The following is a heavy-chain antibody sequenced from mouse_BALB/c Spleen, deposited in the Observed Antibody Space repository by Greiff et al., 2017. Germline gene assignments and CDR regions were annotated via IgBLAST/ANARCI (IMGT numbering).Heavy chain of an antibody. Sequence: VQLHQSGAELVRPGTSVKVSCKASGYAFTNYLIEWVKQRPGQGLEWIGVINPGSGGTNYNEKFKGKATLTADKSSSTAYMQLSSLTSDDSAVYFCARDYGSSYGFAYWGQGTLVTVSA. CDR1: GYAFTNYL. CDR2: INPGSGGT. CDR3: ARDYGSSYGFAY. V-gene: IGHV1-54*01. J-gene: IGHJ3*01. D-gene: IGHD1-1*01.